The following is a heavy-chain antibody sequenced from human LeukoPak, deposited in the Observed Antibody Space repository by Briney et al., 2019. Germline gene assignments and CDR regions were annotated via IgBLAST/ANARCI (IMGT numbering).Heavy chain of an antibody. CDR3: ASGDSSGEKASDAFDI. Sequence: ASVKVSCKASGYTFTGYYMHWVRQAPGQGLEWMGWINPNSGGTNYAQKFQGRVTMTRDTSISTAYMELSRLRSDDTAVYYCASGDSSGEKASDAFDIWGQGTMVTVSS. CDR1: GYTFTGYY. V-gene: IGHV1-2*02. J-gene: IGHJ3*02. CDR2: INPNSGGT. D-gene: IGHD3-22*01.